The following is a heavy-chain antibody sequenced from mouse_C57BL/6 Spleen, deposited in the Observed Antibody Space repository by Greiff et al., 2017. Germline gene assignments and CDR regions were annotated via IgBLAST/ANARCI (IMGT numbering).Heavy chain of an antibody. CDR1: GFTFSSYG. J-gene: IGHJ2*01. V-gene: IGHV5-6*01. Sequence: EVMLVESGGDLVKPGGSLKLSCAASGFTFSSYGMSWVRQTPDKRLEWVATISSGGSYTYYPDSVKGRFTISRDNAKNTLYLQMSSLKSEDTAMYYCARHGDWDPYFDYWGQGTTLTVSS. D-gene: IGHD4-1*01. CDR3: ARHGDWDPYFDY. CDR2: ISSGGSYT.